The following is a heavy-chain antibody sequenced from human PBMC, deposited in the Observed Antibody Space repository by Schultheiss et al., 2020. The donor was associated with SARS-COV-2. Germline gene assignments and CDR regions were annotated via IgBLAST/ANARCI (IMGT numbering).Heavy chain of an antibody. D-gene: IGHD6-19*01. Sequence: SVKVSCKASGFTFTSSAVQWVRQARGQRLEWIGWIVVGSGNTNYAQKLQGRVTMTTDTSTSTAYMELRSLRSDDTAVYYCARDRGSGWVIDYWGQGTLVTVSS. J-gene: IGHJ4*02. CDR1: GFTFTSSA. V-gene: IGHV1-58*01. CDR3: ARDRGSGWVIDY. CDR2: IVVGSGNT.